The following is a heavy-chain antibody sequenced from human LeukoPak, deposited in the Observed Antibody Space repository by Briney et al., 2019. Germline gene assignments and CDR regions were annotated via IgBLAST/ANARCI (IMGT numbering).Heavy chain of an antibody. V-gene: IGHV4-4*02. D-gene: IGHD3-3*01. CDR2: VHLDGRT. J-gene: IGHJ4*02. CDR3: AREGGFYRPLDY. Sequence: SETLPLTCGVSGGSISSTNWWTWVRQPPGKGLEWIGEVHLDGRTNYNPSLESRLTMSVDFSENHISLKLTSVTAADTAVYYCAREGGFYRPLDYSGQGTLVTVSS. CDR1: GGSISSTNW.